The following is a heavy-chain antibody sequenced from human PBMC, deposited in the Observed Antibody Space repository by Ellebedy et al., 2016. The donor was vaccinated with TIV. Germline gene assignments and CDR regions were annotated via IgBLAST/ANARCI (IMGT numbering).Heavy chain of an antibody. Sequence: GGSLRLSCAASGFSFRSYWMSWVRQAPGKGLEWVANIYQDGSDEDYVDSVKGRFTISRDNDNKALFLQMNSLRVENTAVYYCARRGSYGDYAVQINSWFDRWGRGTLVTVSS. V-gene: IGHV3-7*01. CDR1: GFSFRSYW. D-gene: IGHD4-17*01. CDR3: ARRGSYGDYAVQINSWFDR. CDR2: IYQDGSDE. J-gene: IGHJ5*02.